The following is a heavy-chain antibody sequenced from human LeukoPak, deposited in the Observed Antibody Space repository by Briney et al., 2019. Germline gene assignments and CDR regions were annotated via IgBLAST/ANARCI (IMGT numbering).Heavy chain of an antibody. CDR2: IYYSGST. D-gene: IGHD7-27*01. J-gene: IGHJ3*02. CDR1: GGSISSGGYY. V-gene: IGHV4-31*03. Sequence: SETLSLTCTVSGGSISSGGYYWSWIRQHPGKGLEWIGYIYYSGSTYYNPSLKSRVTISVDTSKNQSSLKLSSVTAADTAVYYCAPLGTGDAFDIWGQGTMVTVSS. CDR3: APLGTGDAFDI.